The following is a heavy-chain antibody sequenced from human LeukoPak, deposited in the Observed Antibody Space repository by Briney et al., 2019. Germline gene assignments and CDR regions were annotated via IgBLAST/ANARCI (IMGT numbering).Heavy chain of an antibody. CDR2: ITTDGRST. V-gene: IGHV3-64*02. J-gene: IGHJ4*02. Sequence: GGSLRLSCAASGFTFSTYAMHWVRQAPGKGLEYVSTITTDGRSTYYADSVKGRFTISRDNSKNTLYLQVGSLRAEDMAMYYCARGKGMYCGGDCTALDYWGQGTLVTVSS. CDR3: ARGKGMYCGGDCTALDY. CDR1: GFTFSTYA. D-gene: IGHD2-21*02.